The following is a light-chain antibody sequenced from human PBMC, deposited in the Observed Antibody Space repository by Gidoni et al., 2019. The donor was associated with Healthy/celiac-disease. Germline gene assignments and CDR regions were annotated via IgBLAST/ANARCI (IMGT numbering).Light chain of an antibody. J-gene: IGKJ2*02. V-gene: IGKV3-20*01. CDR3: QQYGSSPLCT. CDR1: QSVSSSY. Sequence: EIVLTQSTATLSLSPGERATLFCRASQSVSSSYLAWYQQKPGQAPRLLIYGASSRATGIPDRFSGSGSGTDFTLTICRLEPEDFAVYYCQQYGSSPLCTFGQGTKLEIK. CDR2: GAS.